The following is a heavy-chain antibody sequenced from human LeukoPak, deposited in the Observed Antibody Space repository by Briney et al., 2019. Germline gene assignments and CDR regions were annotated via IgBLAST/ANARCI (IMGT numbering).Heavy chain of an antibody. D-gene: IGHD2-15*01. V-gene: IGHV1-46*01. Sequence: ASVKVSCKASGYTFTSYYIHWVRQAPGQGLGWMGIINPSGGSSTYAQKFHARVTMTRDTSTSTVYMELSSLRSEDTAVYFCARWRGGSAWFDPWGQGTLVTVSS. CDR3: ARWRGGSAWFDP. J-gene: IGHJ5*02. CDR2: INPSGGSS. CDR1: GYTFTSYY.